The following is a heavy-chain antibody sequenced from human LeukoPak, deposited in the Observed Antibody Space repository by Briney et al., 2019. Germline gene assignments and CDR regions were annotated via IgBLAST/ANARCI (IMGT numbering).Heavy chain of an antibody. CDR1: GGSFSGYY. V-gene: IGHV4-34*01. D-gene: IGHD3-3*01. CDR2: INHSGST. CDR3: ARARELRFLEWLPAGWFDP. J-gene: IGHJ5*02. Sequence: SETLSPTCAVYGGSFSGYYWSWIRQPPGKGLEWIGEINHSGSTNYNPSLKSRVTISVDTSKNQFSLKLSSVTAADTAVYYCARARELRFLEWLPAGWFDPWGQGTLVTVSS.